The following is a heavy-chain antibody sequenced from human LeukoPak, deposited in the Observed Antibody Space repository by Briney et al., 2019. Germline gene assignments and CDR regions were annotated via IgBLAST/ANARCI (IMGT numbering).Heavy chain of an antibody. J-gene: IGHJ4*02. CDR3: AREETFTLDY. CDR1: GGSISSSSYY. CDR2: IYYSGST. Sequence: SETLSLTCTVSGGSISSSSYYWGWIRQPPGKGLEWIGSIYYSGSTYYNPSLKSRVTISVDTSKNQFSLKLSSVTAAATAVYYCAREETFTLDYWGQGTLVTVSS. V-gene: IGHV4-39*07. D-gene: IGHD2/OR15-2a*01.